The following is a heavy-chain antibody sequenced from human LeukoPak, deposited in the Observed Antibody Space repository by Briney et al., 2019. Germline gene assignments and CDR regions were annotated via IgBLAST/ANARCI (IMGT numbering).Heavy chain of an antibody. V-gene: IGHV1-69*13. Sequence: AASVKVSCKASGGTFSSYAISWVRQAPGQGLEWMGGIIPIFGTANYAQKFQGRVTITADESTSTAYMELSSLRSEDTAVYYCAASTVDFGVVIIRTNWFDPWGQGTLVTVSS. CDR3: AASTVDFGVVIIRTNWFDP. J-gene: IGHJ5*02. CDR2: IIPIFGTA. CDR1: GGTFSSYA. D-gene: IGHD3-3*01.